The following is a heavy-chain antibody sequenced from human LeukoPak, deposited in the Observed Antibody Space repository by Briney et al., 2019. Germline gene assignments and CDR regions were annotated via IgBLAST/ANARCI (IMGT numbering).Heavy chain of an antibody. CDR2: INTNTGDP. J-gene: IGHJ4*02. V-gene: IGHV7-4-1*01. Sequence: ASVNVSCKTSGFTFNDYVMNWVRQAPGQGLQWMGWINTNTGDPTYAQGFRGRFFFSLDSSLTTTYLQISTLEPGDTAVYYCVRARRGTVAGLDYWGQGTLVTVSS. D-gene: IGHD6-19*01. CDR1: GFTFNDYV. CDR3: VRARRGTVAGLDY.